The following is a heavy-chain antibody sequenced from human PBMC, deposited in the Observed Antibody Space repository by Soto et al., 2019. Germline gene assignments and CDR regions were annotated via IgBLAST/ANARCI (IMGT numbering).Heavy chain of an antibody. J-gene: IGHJ4*02. V-gene: IGHV3-7*01. CDR1: GFTFSSYW. Sequence: GGSLRLSCAASGFTFSSYWMSWVRQAPGKGLEWVANIKQDGSEKYYVDSVKGRFTISRDNAKNSLYLQMNSLRAEDTAVYYCARVATDYCSGGSCYSTEFSHFDYWGQGTLVTVSS. D-gene: IGHD2-15*01. CDR2: IKQDGSEK. CDR3: ARVATDYCSGGSCYSTEFSHFDY.